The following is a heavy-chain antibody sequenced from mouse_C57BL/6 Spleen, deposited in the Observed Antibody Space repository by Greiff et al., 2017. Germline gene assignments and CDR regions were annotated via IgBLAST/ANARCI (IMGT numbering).Heavy chain of an antibody. CDR2: ISNGGGST. Sequence: VQLKESGGGLVQPGGSLKLSCAASGFTFSDYYMYWVRQTPEKRLEWVAYISNGGGSTYYPDTVKGRFTISRDNAKNTLYLQMSRLKSEDTAMYYCARQSGPHYYFDYWGQGTTLTVSS. CDR1: GFTFSDYY. V-gene: IGHV5-12*01. J-gene: IGHJ2*01. CDR3: ARQSGPHYYFDY. D-gene: IGHD3-1*01.